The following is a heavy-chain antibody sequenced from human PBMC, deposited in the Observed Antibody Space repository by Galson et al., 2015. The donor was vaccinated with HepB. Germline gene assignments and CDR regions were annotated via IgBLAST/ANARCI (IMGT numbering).Heavy chain of an antibody. CDR3: ARQYDTSGYYVY. D-gene: IGHD3-22*01. J-gene: IGHJ4*02. Sequence: SVKVSCKASGGTFSSHTISWVRQAPGKGLEWMGGITPMFGSGNFAQKFQGRVKITADESKRTIYMELSSLGSEDTAVYYCARQYDTSGYYVYWGQGTLVTVSS. CDR2: ITPMFGSG. V-gene: IGHV1-69*13. CDR1: GGTFSSHT.